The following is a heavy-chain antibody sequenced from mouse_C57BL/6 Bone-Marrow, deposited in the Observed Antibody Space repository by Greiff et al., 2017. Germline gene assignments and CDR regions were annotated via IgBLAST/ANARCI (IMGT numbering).Heavy chain of an antibody. Sequence: QVQLQQSGAELVRPGASVKLSCKASGYTFTDYYINWVKQRPGQGLEWIARIYPGSGNTYYNEKFKGKATLTAEKSSSTAYMQLSSLTPEDSAVYFGARNGGTGYFDYWGQGTTLTVSS. J-gene: IGHJ2*01. CDR3: ARNGGTGYFDY. V-gene: IGHV1-76*01. CDR2: IYPGSGNT. D-gene: IGHD4-1*01. CDR1: GYTFTDYY.